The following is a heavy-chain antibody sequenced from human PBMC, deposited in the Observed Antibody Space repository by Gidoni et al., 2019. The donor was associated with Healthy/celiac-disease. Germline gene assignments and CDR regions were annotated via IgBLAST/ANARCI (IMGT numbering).Heavy chain of an antibody. Sequence: QVQLVQSGAEVKKPGASVKVSCKASGYPFTSYHMHWVRQAPGQWLEWMGIINPSGGSTSYAQKFQGRVTMTRDTSTSTVYMELSSLRSEDTAVYYCARDGAEYYDSSGYPYGYYGMDVWGQGTTVTVSS. V-gene: IGHV1-46*01. CDR3: ARDGAEYYDSSGYPYGYYGMDV. D-gene: IGHD3-22*01. CDR1: GYPFTSYH. CDR2: INPSGGST. J-gene: IGHJ6*02.